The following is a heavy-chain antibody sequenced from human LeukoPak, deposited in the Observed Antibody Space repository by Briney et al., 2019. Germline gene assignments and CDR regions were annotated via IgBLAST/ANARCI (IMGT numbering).Heavy chain of an antibody. CDR2: MYHSGST. D-gene: IGHD5-18*01. CDR3: ARYSYGSPYFDY. V-gene: IGHV4-31*03. Sequence: PSQTLSLTCTVSGGSISSGGHYWSWIRQHPGKGLEWIGYMYHSGSTYYNPSLKSRVTISVDTSKNQFSLKLSSVTAADTAVYYCARYSYGSPYFDYWGQGTLVTVSS. CDR1: GGSISSGGHY. J-gene: IGHJ4*02.